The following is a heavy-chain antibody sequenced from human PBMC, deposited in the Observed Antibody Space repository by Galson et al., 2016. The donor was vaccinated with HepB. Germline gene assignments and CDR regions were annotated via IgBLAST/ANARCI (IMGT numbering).Heavy chain of an antibody. J-gene: IGHJ4*02. D-gene: IGHD3-10*01. V-gene: IGHV3-33*01. CDR2: IWYDGINK. CDR3: ARDLSGRSGLDY. CDR1: GFTFSTYG. Sequence: SLRLSCAASGFTFSTYGMHWVRQAPGKGLEWVAVIWYDGINKYYADSVKGRFTISRDNPKNTLYLQMNSLRAEDTAVYYCARDLSGRSGLDYWGQGTLVTVPS.